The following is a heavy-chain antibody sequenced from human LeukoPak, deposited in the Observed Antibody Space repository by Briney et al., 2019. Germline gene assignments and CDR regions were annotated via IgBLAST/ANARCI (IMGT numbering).Heavy chain of an antibody. Sequence: PGGSLRLSCAVSGFSVRTNFMSWVRQAPGKGLEWVSVIYTGGGTGHADSVKGRFTISRDNSKNTLSLQMNSLRADDTAIYYCTRSGYRHPYHFESWGQGTLVIVSS. D-gene: IGHD3-22*01. CDR3: TRSGYRHPYHFES. J-gene: IGHJ4*02. V-gene: IGHV3-53*01. CDR1: GFSVRTNF. CDR2: IYTGGGT.